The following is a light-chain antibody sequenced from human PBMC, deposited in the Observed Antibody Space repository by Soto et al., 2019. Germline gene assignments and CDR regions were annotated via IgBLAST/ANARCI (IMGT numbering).Light chain of an antibody. CDR2: AAS. J-gene: IGKJ1*01. CDR1: EAISSY. V-gene: IGKV1-9*01. Sequence: DIQLTQSPSFLSASVGDRITITCRTSEAISSYLAWYQQKLGEAPKLLIYAASTLQSGVPLRFSGSGSGTEFTLTVSSLQPEDFATYYCQQLKSYPRTFGQGTKVQVK. CDR3: QQLKSYPRT.